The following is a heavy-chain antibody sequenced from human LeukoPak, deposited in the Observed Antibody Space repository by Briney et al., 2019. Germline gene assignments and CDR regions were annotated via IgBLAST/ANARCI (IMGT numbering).Heavy chain of an antibody. Sequence: GGSLRLSCAASGFTFSSYGMHWVRQAPGKGLEWVAVISYDGSNKYYADSVRGRFTISRDNSKNTLYLQMNSLRAEDTAVYYCAKSPYDSSGYYSGNAFDIWGQGTMVTVSS. CDR3: AKSPYDSSGYYSGNAFDI. V-gene: IGHV3-30*18. CDR1: GFTFSSYG. CDR2: ISYDGSNK. D-gene: IGHD3-22*01. J-gene: IGHJ3*02.